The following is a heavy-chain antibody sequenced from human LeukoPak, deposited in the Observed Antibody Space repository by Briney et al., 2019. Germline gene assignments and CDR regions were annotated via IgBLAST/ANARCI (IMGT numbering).Heavy chain of an antibody. D-gene: IGHD3-22*01. J-gene: IGHJ4*02. CDR2: INHSGST. Sequence: PSKTLSLTCAVYGGSFSGYYWSWIRQPPGKGLEWIGEINHSGSTNYNPSLKSRVTISVDTSKNQFSLKLSSVTAADTAVYYCAREEIYDSSGYYSYYFDYWGQGTLVTVSS. CDR1: GGSFSGYY. CDR3: AREEIYDSSGYYSYYFDY. V-gene: IGHV4-34*01.